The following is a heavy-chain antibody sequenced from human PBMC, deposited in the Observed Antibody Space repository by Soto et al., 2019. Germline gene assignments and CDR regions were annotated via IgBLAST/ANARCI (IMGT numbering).Heavy chain of an antibody. J-gene: IGHJ5*02. Sequence: GSLRLACAASVFTVSSYWMHWVRQAPGKGLVWVSRINSDGSSTSYADSVKGRFTISRDNAKNTLYLQMNSLRAEDTAVCYCAREDRYSSSWYRTEWFDPWGQGTLVTVSS. V-gene: IGHV3-74*01. CDR2: INSDGSST. CDR1: VFTVSSYW. D-gene: IGHD6-13*01. CDR3: AREDRYSSSWYRTEWFDP.